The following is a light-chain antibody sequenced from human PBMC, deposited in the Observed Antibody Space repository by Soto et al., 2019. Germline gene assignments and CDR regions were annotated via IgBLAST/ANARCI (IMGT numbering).Light chain of an antibody. CDR1: SSDVGGYNY. CDR2: DVS. J-gene: IGLJ1*01. CDR3: SSYTSSSTLYV. Sequence: QSALTQSASVSGSPGQSITISCTGTSSDVGGYNYVSWYQQHPGKAPKLMIYDVSNRPSGVSNRFSGSKSGNTASLTISALQAEDEADYYCSSYTSSSTLYVFGTGTKLTVL. V-gene: IGLV2-14*01.